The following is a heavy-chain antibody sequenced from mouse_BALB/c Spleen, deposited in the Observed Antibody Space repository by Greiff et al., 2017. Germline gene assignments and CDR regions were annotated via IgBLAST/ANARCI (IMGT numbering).Heavy chain of an antibody. D-gene: IGHD2-4*01. J-gene: IGHJ3*01. Sequence: DVMLVESGGGLVQPGGSRKLSCAASGFTFSSFGMHWVRQAPEKGLEWVAYISSGSSTIYYADTVKGRFTISRDNPKNTLFLQMTSLRSEDTAMYYCARWDDYDGFAYWGQGTLVTVSA. V-gene: IGHV5-17*02. CDR2: ISSGSSTI. CDR1: GFTFSSFG. CDR3: ARWDDYDGFAY.